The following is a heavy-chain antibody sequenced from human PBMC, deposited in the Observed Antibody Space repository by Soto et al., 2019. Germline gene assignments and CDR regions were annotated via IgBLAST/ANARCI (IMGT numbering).Heavy chain of an antibody. D-gene: IGHD5-12*01. Sequence: SETLSLTCTVSGGSISSSSYYWGWIRQPPGKGLEWIGSIYYSGSTYYNPSLKSRVTISVDTSKNQFSLKLSSVTAADTAVYYCARQVVNIVATFVFDYWGQGTLVTVSS. CDR2: IYYSGST. J-gene: IGHJ4*02. CDR3: ARQVVNIVATFVFDY. CDR1: GGSISSSSYY. V-gene: IGHV4-39*01.